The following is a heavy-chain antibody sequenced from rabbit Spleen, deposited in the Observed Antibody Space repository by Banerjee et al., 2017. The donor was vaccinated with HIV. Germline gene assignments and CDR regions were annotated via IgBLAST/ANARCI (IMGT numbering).Heavy chain of an antibody. CDR2: INTTTGKS. CDR1: GFSFSDRDV. D-gene: IGHD1-1*01. CDR3: ARDLVAVIGWNFNL. J-gene: IGHJ4*01. Sequence: QEQLEESGGGLVKPEGSLTLTCKASGFSFSDRDVMCWVRQAPGKGLEWIACINTTTGKSVYASWVNGRFTISKTSSTTVTLQMTSLTAADTATYFCARDLVAVIGWNFNLWGPGTLVTVS. V-gene: IGHV1S45*01.